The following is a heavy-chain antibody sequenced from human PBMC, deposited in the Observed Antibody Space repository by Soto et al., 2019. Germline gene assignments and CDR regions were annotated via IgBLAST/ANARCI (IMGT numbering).Heavy chain of an antibody. J-gene: IGHJ4*02. D-gene: IGHD3-22*01. CDR1: GFTFSSYA. CDR2: ISGSGGST. CDR3: AKGSDRTMIVVAVGVFDY. Sequence: EVQLLESGGGLVQPGGSLRLSCAASGFTFSSYAMSWVRQAPGKGLEWVSAISGSGGSTYYADSVKDRFTISRDNSKNTLYLQMNSLRAEDTAVYYCAKGSDRTMIVVAVGVFDYWGQGTLVTVSS. V-gene: IGHV3-23*01.